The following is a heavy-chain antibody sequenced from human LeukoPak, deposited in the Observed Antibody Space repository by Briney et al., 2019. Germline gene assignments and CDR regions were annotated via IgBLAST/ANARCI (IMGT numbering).Heavy chain of an antibody. CDR2: INHSGST. J-gene: IGHJ3*02. Sequence: SETLSLTCTVSGGSISSGDYYWSWIRQPPGKGLEWIGEINHSGSTNYNPSLKSRVTISVDTSKNQFSLKLSSVTAADTAVYYCARSPSSGRPSSGWYSRALAFDIWGQGTMVTVSS. CDR1: GGSISSGDYY. D-gene: IGHD6-19*01. V-gene: IGHV4-39*07. CDR3: ARSPSSGRPSSGWYSRALAFDI.